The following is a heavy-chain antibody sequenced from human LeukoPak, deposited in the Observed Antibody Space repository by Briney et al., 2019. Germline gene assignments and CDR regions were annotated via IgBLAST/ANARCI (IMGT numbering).Heavy chain of an antibody. Sequence: ASLKVSSKASGYTFTVYYIHWVRQAPGHRLEWIGVINPSGGGTSYAQKFQGRVTMTRDTTTSTVYMDLRSLRSEDTAVYFCARDMLAVPSNWFDPWGQGTLVTVSS. D-gene: IGHD2-8*01. CDR3: ARDMLAVPSNWFDP. CDR1: GYTFTVYY. J-gene: IGHJ5*02. V-gene: IGHV1-46*01. CDR2: INPSGGGT.